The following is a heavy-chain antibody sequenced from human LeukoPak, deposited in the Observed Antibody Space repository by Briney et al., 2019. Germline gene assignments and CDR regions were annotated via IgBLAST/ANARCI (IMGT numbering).Heavy chain of an antibody. CDR2: IYSGGST. Sequence: GGSPRLSCAASGFTVSSNYMTWVRQAPGKGLEWVSVIYSGGSTYYADSVKGRFTISRDNSKNTLYLQMNSLRAEDTAVYYCARVSRCGGDCYTYFDYWGQGTLVTVSS. V-gene: IGHV3-53*01. J-gene: IGHJ4*02. CDR1: GFTVSSNY. D-gene: IGHD2-21*02. CDR3: ARVSRCGGDCYTYFDY.